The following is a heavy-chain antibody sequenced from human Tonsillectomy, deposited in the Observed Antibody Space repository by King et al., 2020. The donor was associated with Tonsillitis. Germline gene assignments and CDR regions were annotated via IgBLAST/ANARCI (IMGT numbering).Heavy chain of an antibody. CDR3: TNSLPSVVIWVDAFDI. CDR1: GFTFGDYA. Sequence: VQLVESGGGLVQPGRSLRLSCTASGFTFGDYAMSWVRQAPGKGLEWVGFIRSKANGETTEYAASVKGRFTISRYDSKSIAYLQMNSLKTEDTAVYECTNSLPSVVIWVDAFDIWGQGTMVTVSS. J-gene: IGHJ3*02. D-gene: IGHD4-23*01. V-gene: IGHV3-49*04. CDR2: IRSKANGETT.